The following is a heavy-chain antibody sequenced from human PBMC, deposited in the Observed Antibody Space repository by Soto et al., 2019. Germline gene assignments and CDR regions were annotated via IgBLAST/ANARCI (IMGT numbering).Heavy chain of an antibody. CDR2: IDPNSGDT. CDR3: ARVTRPTGTLLPIDY. CDR1: RWTFTGYY. Sequence: VKVSCKGCRWTFTGYYMHLLRQSSGRGREWMGLIDPNSGDTNYAQKFQGWVTMTADTSISTAYMELSRLRSDDTAVYYCARVTRPTGTLLPIDYWGQGTLVTVSS. V-gene: IGHV1-2*04. J-gene: IGHJ4*02. D-gene: IGHD4-17*01.